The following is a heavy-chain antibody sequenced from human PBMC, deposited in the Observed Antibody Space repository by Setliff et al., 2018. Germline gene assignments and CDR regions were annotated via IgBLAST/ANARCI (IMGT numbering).Heavy chain of an antibody. Sequence: GGSLRLSCAASGFTLSSYSMNWVRQAPGKGLEWVSYISSSSSTIYYADSVKGRFTISGDNAKNSLYLQMNSLRAEDTAVYYCASNTYYYGSGSHYYFDYWGQETLVTVSS. CDR1: GFTLSSYS. CDR2: ISSSSSTI. CDR3: ASNTYYYGSGSHYYFDY. V-gene: IGHV3-48*01. J-gene: IGHJ4*02. D-gene: IGHD3-10*01.